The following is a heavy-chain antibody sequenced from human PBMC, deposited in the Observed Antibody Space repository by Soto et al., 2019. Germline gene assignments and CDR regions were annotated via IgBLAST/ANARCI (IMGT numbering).Heavy chain of an antibody. V-gene: IGHV1-69*12. Sequence: QVQLVQSGAEVKKPGSSVKVSCKASGGTFSSYAISWVRQAPGQGLEWMGGIIPIFGTANYAQKFQGRVTITADESTSTAYMELSSMRSEDTAVYYCARSNLGYCSGGICYAYYYYYYGMDVWGQGTTVTVSS. CDR3: ARSNLGYCSGGICYAYYYYYYGMDV. CDR2: IIPIFGTA. D-gene: IGHD2-15*01. CDR1: GGTFSSYA. J-gene: IGHJ6*02.